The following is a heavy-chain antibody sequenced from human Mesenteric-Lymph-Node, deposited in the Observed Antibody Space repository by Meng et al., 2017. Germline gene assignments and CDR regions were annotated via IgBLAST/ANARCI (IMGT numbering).Heavy chain of an antibody. CDR1: GGSFSGYY. D-gene: IGHD6-13*01. J-gene: IGHJ4*02. CDR3: ARGGGNSWYIDY. V-gene: IGHV4-34*01. CDR2: INHSGST. Sequence: QVQLQQWGAGLLKPSETLSLTCAVHGGSFSGYYWSWIRQPPGKGLEWIGEINHSGSTNYNPSFKSRVTISVDTSKNQFSLKLSSVTAADTAVYYCARGGGNSWYIDYWGQGTLVTVSS.